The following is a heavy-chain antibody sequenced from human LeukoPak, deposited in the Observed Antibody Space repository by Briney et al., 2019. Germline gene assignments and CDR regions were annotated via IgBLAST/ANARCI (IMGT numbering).Heavy chain of an antibody. J-gene: IGHJ6*03. Sequence: GGSLRLSCAASGFTYSSYNMNWVRQAPGKGLEWVSSISSGSSYIYYADSVKGRFTISRDNAKNSLYLQMNSLRAEDTAVYYCARDPYSGSYGNYYYYFMDVWGKGTTVTISS. CDR1: GFTYSSYN. CDR2: ISSGSSYI. D-gene: IGHD1-26*01. CDR3: ARDPYSGSYGNYYYYFMDV. V-gene: IGHV3-21*01.